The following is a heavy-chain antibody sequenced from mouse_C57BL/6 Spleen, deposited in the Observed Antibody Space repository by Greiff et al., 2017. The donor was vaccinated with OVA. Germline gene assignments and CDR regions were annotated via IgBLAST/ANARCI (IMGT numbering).Heavy chain of an antibody. V-gene: IGHV1-69*01. CDR3: AREFSRYFDV. CDR2: IDPSDSYT. J-gene: IGHJ1*03. CDR1: GYTFTSYW. Sequence: QVQLKQPGAELVMPGASVKLSCKASGYTFTSYWMHWVKQRPGQGLEWIGEIDPSDSYTNYNQKFKGKSTLTVDKSSSTAYMQLSSLTSEDSAVYYCAREFSRYFDVWGTGTTVTVSS.